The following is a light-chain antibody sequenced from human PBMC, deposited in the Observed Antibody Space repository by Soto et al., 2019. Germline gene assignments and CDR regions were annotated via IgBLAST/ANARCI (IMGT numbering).Light chain of an antibody. CDR3: QQYGSSPFT. CDR1: QTVSRSY. CDR2: GAS. V-gene: IGKV3-20*01. J-gene: IGKJ3*01. Sequence: ETVLTQSPGTLSLSPGERATLLCRASQTVSRSYLAWYQQQPGQAPRLLIYGASSRATGIPDRFSGSGSGTDFXLXISXLEPEDCAVYYCQQYGSSPFTFGPGTKVDIK.